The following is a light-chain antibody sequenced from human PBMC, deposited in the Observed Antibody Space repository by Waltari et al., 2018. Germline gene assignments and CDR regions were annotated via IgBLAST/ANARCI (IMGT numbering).Light chain of an antibody. J-gene: IGKJ4*01. V-gene: IGKV3-20*01. CDR2: GAS. Sequence: EIVLTQSPGTLSLSPGERATISCRASQSVTSTSFSWYQPKPGQAPRLLIYGASNRATGIPYRFSGSGFGTDFTLTISRLEPEDVEVYYCQQYDGLVLTFGGGTNVEI. CDR1: QSVTSTS. CDR3: QQYDGLVLT.